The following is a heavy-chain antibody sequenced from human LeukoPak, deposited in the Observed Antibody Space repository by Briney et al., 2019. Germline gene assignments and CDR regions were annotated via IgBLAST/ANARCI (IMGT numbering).Heavy chain of an antibody. CDR3: ARDRRVTTVRHNLGFDY. CDR2: ISSSSSYI. CDR1: VFTFSSYS. D-gene: IGHD4-17*01. Sequence: GGSLTLSCAASVFTFSSYSMNWLRQAPGKGLEWVSSISSSSSYIYYADSVRGRFTIQRDNAKNSLYLQMNSLRAEDTAVYYCARDRRVTTVRHNLGFDYWGQGTLVTVSS. V-gene: IGHV3-21*01. J-gene: IGHJ4*02.